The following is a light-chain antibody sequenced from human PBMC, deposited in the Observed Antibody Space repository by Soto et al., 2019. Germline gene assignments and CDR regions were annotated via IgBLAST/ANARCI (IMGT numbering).Light chain of an antibody. CDR3: QQYNSYST. J-gene: IGKJ2*01. CDR1: QSISTW. V-gene: IGKV1-5*01. CDR2: DAS. Sequence: DIEMTQSPYTLSASVGDRVTITCRASQSISTWLAWYQQKPGKAPKFLIYDASSLESGVPSRFSGSGSGTEFTLTISSLQPDDFATYYCQQYNSYSTFGQGTKVDIK.